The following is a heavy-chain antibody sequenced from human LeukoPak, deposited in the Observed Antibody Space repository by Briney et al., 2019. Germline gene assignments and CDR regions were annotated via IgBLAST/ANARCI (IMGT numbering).Heavy chain of an antibody. CDR1: GFTFSSYE. Sequence: GGSLRLSCAASGFTFSSYEMNWVRQAPGKGLEWVSYISSSGSTIYYADSVKGRFTISRDNAKTSLYLQMNSLRAEDTAVYYCARHLSGITGYTYGRGIDYWGQGTLVTVSS. J-gene: IGHJ4*02. CDR3: ARHLSGITGYTYGRGIDY. CDR2: ISSSGSTI. D-gene: IGHD5-18*01. V-gene: IGHV3-48*03.